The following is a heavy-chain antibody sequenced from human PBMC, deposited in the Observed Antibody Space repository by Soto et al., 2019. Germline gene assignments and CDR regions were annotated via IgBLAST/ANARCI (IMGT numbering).Heavy chain of an antibody. J-gene: IGHJ4*02. V-gene: IGHV4-39*01. CDR2: IYYSGST. D-gene: IGHD3-9*01. Sequence: PSETPSLTCTVSGGSITSSSFYWGWIRQPPGKGLEWIGIIYYSGSTYYNPSLKSRVIISVDTSKSQFSLNLNSVTAADTAVYYCARGYDILTGPLDYWGPGTLVTVSS. CDR3: ARGYDILTGPLDY. CDR1: GGSITSSSFY.